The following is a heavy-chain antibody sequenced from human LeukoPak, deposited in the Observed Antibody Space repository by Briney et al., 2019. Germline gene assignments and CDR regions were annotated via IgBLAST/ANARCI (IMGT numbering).Heavy chain of an antibody. CDR2: ISHSGTYT. D-gene: IGHD2-21*01. CDR1: GFTFTNYA. Sequence: PGGSLRLSCAASGFTFTNYAMTWVRLAPGKGLEWVSAISHSGTYTYYADSVKGRFTISRDNSKNTLYLQMDSLRAEDTAVYYCAKFLPTHIVVANYYFDYWGQGTLVTVSS. CDR3: AKFLPTHIVVANYYFDY. V-gene: IGHV3-23*01. J-gene: IGHJ4*02.